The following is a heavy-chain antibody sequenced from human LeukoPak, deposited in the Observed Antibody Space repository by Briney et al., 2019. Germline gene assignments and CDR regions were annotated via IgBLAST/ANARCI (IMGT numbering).Heavy chain of an antibody. Sequence: HGESLRISCKGSGYSFTSYWISWVRQMPRKGLEWLRRIDPSDSYTNYSPSFQGHVTISADKSISTAYLQWSSLKASDTAMYYCARSRHGIAAAGTRSWFDPWGQGTLVTVSS. CDR1: GYSFTSYW. V-gene: IGHV5-10-1*01. D-gene: IGHD6-13*01. CDR3: ARSRHGIAAAGTRSWFDP. J-gene: IGHJ5*02. CDR2: IDPSDSYT.